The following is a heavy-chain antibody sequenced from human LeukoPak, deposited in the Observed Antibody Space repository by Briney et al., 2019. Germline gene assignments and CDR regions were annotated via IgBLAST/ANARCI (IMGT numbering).Heavy chain of an antibody. CDR2: INLSGNT. V-gene: IGHV4-34*01. J-gene: IGHJ6*04. CDR3: AREPPSLRYFAWSPTYGMDV. CDR1: GGSFRGYY. Sequence: SETLSLTCAVYGGSFRGYYWSWIRQPPGKGRDWIGEINLSGNTNYNPSLKSQVTISVDTSKNQFSLNLTSVTAADTAAYYCAREPPSLRYFAWSPTYGMDVWGKGTTVTVSS. D-gene: IGHD3-9*01.